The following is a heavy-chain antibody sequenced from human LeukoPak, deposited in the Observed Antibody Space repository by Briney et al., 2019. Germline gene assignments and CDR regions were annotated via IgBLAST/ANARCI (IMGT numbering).Heavy chain of an antibody. V-gene: IGHV3-21*01. D-gene: IGHD3-22*01. CDR1: GFTFSSYS. CDR3: ARDPAMIVVGNFDY. J-gene: IGHJ4*02. CDR2: ISSSSSYI. Sequence: PGGALRLSCAASGFTFSSYSMNWVRQAPGKGLEWVSSISSSSSYIYYADSVKGRFTISRDNAKNSLYLQMNSLRAEDTAVYYCARDPAMIVVGNFDYWGQGTLVTVSS.